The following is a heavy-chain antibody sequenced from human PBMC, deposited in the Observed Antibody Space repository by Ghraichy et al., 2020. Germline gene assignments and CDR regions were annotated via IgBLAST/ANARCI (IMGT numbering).Heavy chain of an antibody. Sequence: GGSLRLSCAASGFTFSSYAMSWVRQAPGKGLEWVSAISGSGGSTYYADSVKGRFTISRDNSKNTLYLQMNSLRAEDTAVYYCAKEGSTSHYSEGYFDYWGQGTLVTVSS. CDR2: ISGSGGST. D-gene: IGHD2-2*01. J-gene: IGHJ4*02. V-gene: IGHV3-23*01. CDR1: GFTFSSYA. CDR3: AKEGSTSHYSEGYFDY.